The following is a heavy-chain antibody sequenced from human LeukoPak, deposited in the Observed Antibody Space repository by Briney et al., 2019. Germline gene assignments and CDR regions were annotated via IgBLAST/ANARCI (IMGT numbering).Heavy chain of an antibody. V-gene: IGHV4-34*01. D-gene: IGHD2-15*01. Sequence: SETLSLTCAVYGGSFSGYYWSWIRQPPGKGLEWIGEIKHSGSTNYNPSLKSRVTISVDTSKNQFSLKLSSVTAADTAVYYCARRDCSGGSCYHGHQYYFDYWGQGTLVTVSS. J-gene: IGHJ4*02. CDR2: IKHSGST. CDR1: GGSFSGYY. CDR3: ARRDCSGGSCYHGHQYYFDY.